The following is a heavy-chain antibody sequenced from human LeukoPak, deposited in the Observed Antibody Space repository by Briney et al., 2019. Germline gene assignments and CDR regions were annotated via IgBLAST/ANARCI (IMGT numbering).Heavy chain of an antibody. CDR1: GFTFDCYG. D-gene: IGHD2-8*02. Sequence: PGGSLRLSCAASGFTFDCYGMSWVRQAPGKGLEWVSTISGTGGTTYYADSVKGRFTISRDNSKSSLYLQLNSLTAEDTATYYCAKGQPPYCTSDACHRFDWFDPWGQGTLVTVSS. CDR3: AKGQPPYCTSDACHRFDWFDP. CDR2: ISGTGGTT. J-gene: IGHJ5*02. V-gene: IGHV3-23*01.